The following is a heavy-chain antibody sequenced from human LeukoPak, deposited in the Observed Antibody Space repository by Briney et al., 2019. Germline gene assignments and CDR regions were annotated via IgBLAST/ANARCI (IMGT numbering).Heavy chain of an antibody. CDR2: INHSGST. Sequence: SETLSLTCAVYGGSFSGYYWSWIRQPPGKGLEWIGEINHSGSTNYNPSLKSRVTISVDTSKNQFSLKLSSVTAADTAVYYCARVGIDGSSTSYVDYHYGMDVWGQGTTVTVSS. CDR3: ARVGIDGSSTSYVDYHYGMDV. CDR1: GGSFSGYY. J-gene: IGHJ6*02. D-gene: IGHD2-2*01. V-gene: IGHV4-34*01.